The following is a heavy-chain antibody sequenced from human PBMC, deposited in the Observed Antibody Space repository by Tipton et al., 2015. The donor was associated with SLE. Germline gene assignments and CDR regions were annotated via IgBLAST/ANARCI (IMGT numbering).Heavy chain of an antibody. J-gene: IGHJ3*02. CDR2: TNPNSGNT. D-gene: IGHD1-1*01. CDR3: ARGRMGTLTDAFDI. CDR1: GYTFVNYD. Sequence: QSGAEVKKPGASVRVSCEASGYTFVNYDINWVRQATGQGLEWMGWTNPNSGNTGYAQKLQGRVTITTNTSISTSYMELTSLTSEDAAVYYCARGRMGTLTDAFDIWGQGTMVTVSS. V-gene: IGHV1-8*01.